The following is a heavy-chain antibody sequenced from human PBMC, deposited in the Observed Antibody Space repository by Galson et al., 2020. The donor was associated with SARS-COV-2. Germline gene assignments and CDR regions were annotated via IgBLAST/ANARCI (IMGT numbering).Heavy chain of an antibody. Sequence: ASVKVSCKASGYTFTGYYMHWVRQAPGQGLEWMGRINPNSGGTNYAQKFQGRVTMTRDTSISTAYMELSRLRSDDTVVYYCARGYSLRGSSTAFDIWGQGTMVTVSS. CDR3: ARGYSLRGSSTAFDI. CDR1: GYTFTGYY. V-gene: IGHV1-2*05. D-gene: IGHD2-2*01. CDR2: INPNSGGT. J-gene: IGHJ3*02.